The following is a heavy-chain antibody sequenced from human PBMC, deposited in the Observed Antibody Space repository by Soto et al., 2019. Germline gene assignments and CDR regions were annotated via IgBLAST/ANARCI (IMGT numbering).Heavy chain of an antibody. D-gene: IGHD3-16*02. CDR1: EFTFSSYP. Sequence: PGDSLRISCAASEFTFSSYPMYCIRLAPGKGLEWVAVISYDGSNKYYADSVKGRFTISRDNSKNTLYLQMNSLRAEDTAVYYCARGMITFGGVIVSWGQGT. J-gene: IGHJ4*02. CDR3: ARGMITFGGVIVS. V-gene: IGHV3-30-3*01. CDR2: ISYDGSNK.